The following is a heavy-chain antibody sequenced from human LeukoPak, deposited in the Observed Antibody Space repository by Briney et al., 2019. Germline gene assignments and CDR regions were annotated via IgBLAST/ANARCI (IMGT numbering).Heavy chain of an antibody. D-gene: IGHD7-27*01. Sequence: GGSLRLSCAASGFIFSPYAMSWVRQAPGKGLEWVATLSGSGGDTYYADSVKGRFTVSRDNAHNSLHLQMDSLRAEDTAVYFCAKDRRKLGTFEYWGQGTLVTVSS. CDR2: LSGSGGDT. CDR1: GFIFSPYA. J-gene: IGHJ4*02. V-gene: IGHV3-23*01. CDR3: AKDRRKLGTFEY.